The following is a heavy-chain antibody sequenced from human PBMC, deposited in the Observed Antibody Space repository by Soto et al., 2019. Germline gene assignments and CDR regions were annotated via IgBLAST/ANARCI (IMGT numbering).Heavy chain of an antibody. D-gene: IGHD3-16*01. J-gene: IGHJ4*02. CDR3: AHTWGLPFDY. Sequence: QITLKESGPTLVEPTQPLTLTCTYSGFSLRTTGVGVGWIRQPPGKALEWLGIIYWNDYKRYSPSLKNRFTLTTDISKSQVVLTMTNMDPVDTAAYYCAHTWGLPFDYWGQGTLVIVSS. CDR2: IYWNDYK. CDR1: GFSLRTTGVG. V-gene: IGHV2-5*01.